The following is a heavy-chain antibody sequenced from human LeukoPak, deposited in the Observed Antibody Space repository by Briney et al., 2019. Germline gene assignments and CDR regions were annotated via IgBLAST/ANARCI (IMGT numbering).Heavy chain of an antibody. CDR2: ISYDGSNK. CDR3: ARDGDILTGQAPYYYYGMDV. V-gene: IGHV3-30-3*01. J-gene: IGHJ6*02. Sequence: PGRSLRLSCAASGFTFSSYAMHWVRQAPGKGLEWVAVISYDGSNKYYADSVKGRFTISRDNSKNTLYLQMNSLRAEDTAVYYCARDGDILTGQAPYYYYGMDVWGQGTTVTVSS. D-gene: IGHD3-9*01. CDR1: GFTFSSYA.